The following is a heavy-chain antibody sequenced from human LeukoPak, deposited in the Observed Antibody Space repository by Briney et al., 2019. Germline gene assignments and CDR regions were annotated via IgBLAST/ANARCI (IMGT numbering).Heavy chain of an antibody. CDR1: GGTFSSYA. CDR3: ARGPPPGATAFGVVDY. J-gene: IGHJ4*02. CDR2: IIPIFGTA. D-gene: IGHD3-16*01. V-gene: IGHV1-69*13. Sequence: GASVKVSCKASGGTFSSYAISWVRQAPGQGLEWMGGIIPIFGTANYAQKFQGRVTVTADESTSTAYMELSSLRSEDTAVYYCARGPPPGATAFGVVDYWGQGTLVTVSS.